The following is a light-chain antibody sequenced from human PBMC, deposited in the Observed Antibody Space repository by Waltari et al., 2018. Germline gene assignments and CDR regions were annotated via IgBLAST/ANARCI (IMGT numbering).Light chain of an antibody. CDR1: QSLLPSYGKTY. V-gene: IGKV2-29*03. CDR3: MQATQLPLT. J-gene: IGKJ4*01. Sequence: EIVMTQTPLSLSVSPGQPASISCRSSQSLLPSYGKTYAYWDLQKPGRSPQLLIYEVSSRFSGVPERFSSSGSGTDYTVKISRVGTEDVADYDCMQATQLPLTFGGGTKVDIK. CDR2: EVS.